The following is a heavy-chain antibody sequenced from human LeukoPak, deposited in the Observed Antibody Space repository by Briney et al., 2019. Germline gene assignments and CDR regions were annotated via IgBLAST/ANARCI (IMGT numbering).Heavy chain of an antibody. CDR3: ASVYKHGMDV. CDR1: GYTFTSYY. D-gene: IGHD5-24*01. CDR2: INPSGGSS. V-gene: IGHV1-46*01. Sequence: GASVKVSCKASGYTFTSYYMHWVRQAPGQGLEWMGIINPSGGSSNYAQKFQGRATLTRATSTGTVYMELSSLRSEDTAVYYCASVYKHGMDVWGQGTTVIVSS. J-gene: IGHJ6*02.